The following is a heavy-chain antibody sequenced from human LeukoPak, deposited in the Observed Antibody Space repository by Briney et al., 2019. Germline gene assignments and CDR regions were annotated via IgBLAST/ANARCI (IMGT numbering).Heavy chain of an antibody. CDR2: IIPIFGTA. CDR3: ARENSSGWSAYDAFDI. Sequence: ASVKVSCKASGGTFSSYAISWVRQAPGQGLEWMGGIIPIFGTANYAQKFQGRVTITADKSTSTAYMELSSLRSEDTAVYYCARENSSGWSAYDAFDIWGQGTMVTVSS. D-gene: IGHD6-19*01. V-gene: IGHV1-69*06. J-gene: IGHJ3*02. CDR1: GGTFSSYA.